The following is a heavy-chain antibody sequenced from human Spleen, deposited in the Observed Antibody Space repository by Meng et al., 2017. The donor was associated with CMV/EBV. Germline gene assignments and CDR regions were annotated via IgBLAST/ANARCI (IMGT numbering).Heavy chain of an antibody. D-gene: IGHD3-3*01. Sequence: GESLKISCVTSGFTFSDSAMNWVRQASGKGLEWVGRIRSKANNYATTYAASLKGRFTISRDDSKNTAYLQMNSLITEDTAVYYCTSCDFWSAYYSYGMDVWGQGTTVTVSS. CDR1: GFTFSDSA. J-gene: IGHJ6*02. V-gene: IGHV3-73*01. CDR2: IRSKANNYAT. CDR3: TSCDFWSAYYSYGMDV.